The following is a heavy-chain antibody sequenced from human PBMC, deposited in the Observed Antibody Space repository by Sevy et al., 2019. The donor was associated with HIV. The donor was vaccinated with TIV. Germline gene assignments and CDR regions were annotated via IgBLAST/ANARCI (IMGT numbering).Heavy chain of an antibody. V-gene: IGHV3-53*01. CDR3: AREAGSSSFDY. CDR2: FYNGDST. Sequence: GGSLRLSCAASGFTFSDHYMSWVRQGPGKGLEWVSGFYNGDSTQYADSVKGRFTISRDKSNNTLYLQMDSLRAEDTAVYYCAREAGSSSFDYWGQGTLVTISS. CDR1: GFTFSDHY. J-gene: IGHJ4*02. D-gene: IGHD6-13*01.